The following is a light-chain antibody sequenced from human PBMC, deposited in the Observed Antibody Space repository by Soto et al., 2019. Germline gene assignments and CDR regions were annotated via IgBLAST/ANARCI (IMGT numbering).Light chain of an antibody. J-gene: IGKJ5*01. V-gene: IGKV1-39*01. CDR1: QSISSH. CDR2: TAS. Sequence: IRMTQSPSSLSASVGDTVTITCRASQSISSHLNWYQQKPGKAPNLLMYTASNLQSGVPSRFSGSGSGTDFTLTISSLQPEDFATYYCQQSYSTPISFAQGTRLEIK. CDR3: QQSYSTPIS.